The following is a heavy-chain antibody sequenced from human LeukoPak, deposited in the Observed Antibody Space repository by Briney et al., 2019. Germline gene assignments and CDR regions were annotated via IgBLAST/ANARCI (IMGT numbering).Heavy chain of an antibody. V-gene: IGHV4-61*01. CDR1: GYSISNGYY. D-gene: IGHD6-13*01. CDR3: ASRIAVADYWYFDL. J-gene: IGHJ2*01. Sequence: PSETLSLTCTVSGYSISNGYYWSWIRQPPGKGLEWIGYIYYSGSTNYNPSLKSRVTISVDTSKNQFSLKLTSVTAADTAVYYCASRIAVADYWYFDLWGRGTLVTVSS. CDR2: IYYSGST.